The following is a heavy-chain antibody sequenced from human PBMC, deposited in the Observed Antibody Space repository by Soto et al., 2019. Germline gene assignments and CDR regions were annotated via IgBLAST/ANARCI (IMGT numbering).Heavy chain of an antibody. Sequence: SETLSLTCAVSGGSISSSTWWRWIRQPPAKGLEWIGEIYHSGSTNYNPSLKSRVTISVDKSKNQFSLKLSSVTAADTAVYYCARVLILGGLGIGYGMDVWGQGTTVTVS. D-gene: IGHD1-20*01. CDR2: IYHSGST. V-gene: IGHV4-4*02. CDR3: ARVLILGGLGIGYGMDV. J-gene: IGHJ6*02. CDR1: GGSISSSTW.